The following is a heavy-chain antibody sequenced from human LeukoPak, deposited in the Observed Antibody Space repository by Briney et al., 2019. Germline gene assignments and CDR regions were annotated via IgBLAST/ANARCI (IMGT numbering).Heavy chain of an antibody. V-gene: IGHV3-48*03. CDR3: AKDREGLGSGYDLEYFDY. J-gene: IGHJ4*02. CDR1: GFTFSTYE. Sequence: GGSLRLSCAASGFTFSTYEMDWVRQAPGKGLEWVSYISSSLSTIYYADSVKGRFTISRDNAKNSLYLQLNSLRAEDTAVYYCAKDREGLGSGYDLEYFDYWGQGTLVTVSS. CDR2: ISSSLSTI. D-gene: IGHD5-12*01.